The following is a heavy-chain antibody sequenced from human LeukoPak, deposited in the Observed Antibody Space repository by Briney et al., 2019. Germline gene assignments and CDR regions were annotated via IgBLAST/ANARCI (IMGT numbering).Heavy chain of an antibody. Sequence: SETLSLTCTVSGGSISGSSYYWGWIRQPPGNGLEWIGSMHYRGSTYYSPSLKSRVTITVDTSKNQFSLKLSSVTAAGTAVYYCARLFLKNRYIDYWGQGTLVTVSS. CDR2: MHYRGST. D-gene: IGHD2-2*02. J-gene: IGHJ4*02. V-gene: IGHV4-39*01. CDR3: ARLFLKNRYIDY. CDR1: GGSISGSSYY.